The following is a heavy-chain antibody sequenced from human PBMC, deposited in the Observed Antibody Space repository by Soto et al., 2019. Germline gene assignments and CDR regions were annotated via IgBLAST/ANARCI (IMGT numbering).Heavy chain of an antibody. V-gene: IGHV1-46*01. J-gene: IGHJ4*02. CDR2: INPSGGST. D-gene: IGHD3-22*01. CDR1: GYTFTSYG. CDR3: ASAVPYYYDSSGSLDY. Sequence: ASVKVSCKASGYTFTSYGISWVRQAPGQGLEWMGIINPSGGSTSYAQKFQGRVTMTRDTSTSTVYMELSSLRSEDTAVYYCASAVPYYYDSSGSLDYWGQGTLVTVSS.